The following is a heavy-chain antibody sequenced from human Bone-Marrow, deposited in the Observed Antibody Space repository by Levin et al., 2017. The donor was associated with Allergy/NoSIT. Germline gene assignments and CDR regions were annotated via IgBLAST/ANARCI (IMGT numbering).Heavy chain of an antibody. Sequence: GGSLRLSCAASGFTFSSYGMHWVRQAPGKGLEWVAVISYDGSNKYYADSVKGRFTISRDNSKNTLYLQMNSLRAEDTAVYYCAKSSVITMIVAQGGYWGQGTLVTVSS. CDR2: ISYDGSNK. CDR3: AKSSVITMIVAQGGY. J-gene: IGHJ4*02. D-gene: IGHD3-22*01. CDR1: GFTFSSYG. V-gene: IGHV3-30*18.